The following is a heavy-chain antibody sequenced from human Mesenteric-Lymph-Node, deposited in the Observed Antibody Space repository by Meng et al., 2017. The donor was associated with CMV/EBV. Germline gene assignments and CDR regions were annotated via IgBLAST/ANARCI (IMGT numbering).Heavy chain of an antibody. CDR2: INPNSGGT. CDR1: GYTFTGYY. D-gene: IGHD2-2*01. CDR3: ARDVDIVVVPAARYGMDV. Sequence: ASVKVSCKASGYTFTGYYMHWVRQAPGQGLEWMGWINPNSGGTNYAQKFQGRVTMTRDTSISTAYMELSRLRSEDTAVYYCARDVDIVVVPAARYGMDVWGQGTTVTVSS. V-gene: IGHV1-2*02. J-gene: IGHJ6*02.